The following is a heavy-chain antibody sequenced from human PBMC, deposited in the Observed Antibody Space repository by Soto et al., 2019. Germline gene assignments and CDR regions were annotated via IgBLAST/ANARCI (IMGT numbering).Heavy chain of an antibody. CDR3: AHRLWEYYYGSGSRGGNWFDP. Sequence: SGPTLVNPTQTLTLTCTFSGFSLSTSGVGVGWIRQPPGKALEWLALIYWDDDKRYSPSLKSRLTITKDTSKNQVVLTMTNMDPVDTATYYCAHRLWEYYYGSGSRGGNWFDPWGQGTLVTVSS. J-gene: IGHJ5*02. V-gene: IGHV2-5*02. D-gene: IGHD3-10*01. CDR1: GFSLSTSGVG. CDR2: IYWDDDK.